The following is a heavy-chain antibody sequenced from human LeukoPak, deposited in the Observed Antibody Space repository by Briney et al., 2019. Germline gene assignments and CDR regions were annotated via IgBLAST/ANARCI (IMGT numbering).Heavy chain of an antibody. Sequence: PGGSLRLSCAASGFTFDDYAMHWVRQAPGKGLEWVSGISWNSGSIGYADSVNGRFTISRDNAKNSLYLQMNSLRAEDTALYYCAKGRRGYSYGSVAFDIWGQGTMVTVSS. CDR3: AKGRRGYSYGSVAFDI. CDR1: GFTFDDYA. D-gene: IGHD5-18*01. V-gene: IGHV3-9*01. J-gene: IGHJ3*02. CDR2: ISWNSGSI.